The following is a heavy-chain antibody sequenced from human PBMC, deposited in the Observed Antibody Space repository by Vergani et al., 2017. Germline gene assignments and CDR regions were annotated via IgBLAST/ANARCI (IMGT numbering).Heavy chain of an antibody. Sequence: EVQLVQSGAEVKKPGESLKISCKSSGYSFTSYWIGWVRQMPGKGLEWMGIIYPGDSDTRYSPSFQGQVTISADKSISTAYLQWSSLKASDTAMYYCARLRLMKGYDNWFDPWGQGTLVTVSS. CDR3: ARLRLMKGYDNWFDP. D-gene: IGHD2-8*01. CDR1: GYSFTSYW. J-gene: IGHJ5*02. V-gene: IGHV5-51*01. CDR2: IYPGDSDT.